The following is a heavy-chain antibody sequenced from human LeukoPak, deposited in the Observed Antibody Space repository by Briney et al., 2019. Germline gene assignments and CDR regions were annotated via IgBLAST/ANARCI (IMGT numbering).Heavy chain of an antibody. CDR2: VYHSGNT. D-gene: IGHD2-15*01. Sequence: SETLSLTCTVSGYSISGGYYWGWIRQPPGKGLEWIGSVYHSGNTYYNPSLKSRVTISLDTSKNQFSLKLSSVTAADTAVYYCARVRYCSGTSCLGEPRKTDYWGQGTLVTVSS. CDR3: ARVRYCSGTSCLGEPRKTDY. V-gene: IGHV4-38-2*02. J-gene: IGHJ4*02. CDR1: GYSISGGYY.